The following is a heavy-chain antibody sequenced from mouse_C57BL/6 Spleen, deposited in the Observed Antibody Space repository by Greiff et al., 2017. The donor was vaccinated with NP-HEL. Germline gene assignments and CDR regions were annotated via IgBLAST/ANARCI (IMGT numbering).Heavy chain of an antibody. CDR1: GYTFTSYW. V-gene: IGHV1-52*01. CDR3: AREVPNYYAMDY. Sequence: VQLQQPGAELVRPGSSVKLSCKASGYTFTSYWMHWVKQRPIQGLEWIGNIDPSDSETHYNQKFKDKATLTVDKSSSTAYMQLSSLTSEDSAVYYCAREVPNYYAMDYWGQGTSVTVSS. J-gene: IGHJ4*01. CDR2: IDPSDSET. D-gene: IGHD2-14*01.